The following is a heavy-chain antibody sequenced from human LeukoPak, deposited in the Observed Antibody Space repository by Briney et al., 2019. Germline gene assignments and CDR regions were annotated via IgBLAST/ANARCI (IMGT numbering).Heavy chain of an antibody. V-gene: IGHV3-48*03. CDR2: ISSGGGTI. D-gene: IGHD3-10*01. Sequence: GGSLRLSCAASGFTFSSYEMNWVREAPGEGLEWVSYISSGGGTIYYADSVKGRFTISRDNAKNSLYLQMNSLRAEDTAVYYCARDYYGSGSCDYWGQGTLVTVSS. J-gene: IGHJ4*02. CDR3: ARDYYGSGSCDY. CDR1: GFTFSSYE.